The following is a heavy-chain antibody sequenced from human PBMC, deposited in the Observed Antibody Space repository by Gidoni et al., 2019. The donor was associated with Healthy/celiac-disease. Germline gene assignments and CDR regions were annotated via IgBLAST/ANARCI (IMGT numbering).Heavy chain of an antibody. V-gene: IGHV3-30-3*01. D-gene: IGHD6-6*01. CDR3: ARGKQLAPDGYRDGMDV. Sequence: VHLVESGGGVVPPGWSLRLPCAASGFPVRSYAMYWVSQAPGKRLGWGAVISYDGSNKYYADSVKGRFTISRDNAKNTLYLQMNSLRAEDTAGYYCARGKQLAPDGYRDGMDVWGQGTTVTVSS. CDR1: GFPVRSYA. J-gene: IGHJ6*02. CDR2: ISYDGSNK.